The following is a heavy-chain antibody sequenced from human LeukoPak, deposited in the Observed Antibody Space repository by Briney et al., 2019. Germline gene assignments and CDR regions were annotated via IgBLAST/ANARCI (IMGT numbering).Heavy chain of an antibody. J-gene: IGHJ4*02. D-gene: IGHD3-22*01. V-gene: IGHV4-34*01. CDR3: ARYGYYYGLTSCFDY. Sequence: SETLSLTCAVYGGSFSGYYWSWIRQPPGKGLEWIGEINHSGSTNYNPSLKSRGTISVDTSNNQFSLKLRSVTAADTAVYYCARYGYYYGLTSCFDYWGQGTLVTVSS. CDR2: INHSGST. CDR1: GGSFSGYY.